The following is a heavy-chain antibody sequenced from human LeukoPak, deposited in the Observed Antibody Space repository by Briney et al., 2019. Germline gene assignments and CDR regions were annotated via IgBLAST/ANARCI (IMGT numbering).Heavy chain of an antibody. D-gene: IGHD1-20*01. V-gene: IGHV3-64*01. CDR2: ISSNGGDA. CDR3: ASAVTGETITYYYYMDV. CDR1: GFTFSSYA. J-gene: IGHJ6*03. Sequence: GGSLRLSCAASGFTFSSYAMHWVRQAPGKGLEYVSAISSNGGDAYYANSVKGRFAISRDNSKNMLYLQMGSLRDEDMAVYYCASAVTGETITYYYYMDVWGKGTTVTVSS.